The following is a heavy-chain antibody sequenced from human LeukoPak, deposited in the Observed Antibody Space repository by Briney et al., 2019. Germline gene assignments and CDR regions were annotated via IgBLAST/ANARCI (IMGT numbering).Heavy chain of an antibody. CDR3: ARGLVEMATLAYFDY. V-gene: IGHV3-74*01. Sequence: PGGSLRLSCAASGFTFSNYWMHWVRQATGKGLVWYARSNSDGRITNYADSEKNRFTISRDNDKNTLYLQMNSLGAEDTAVYYCARGLVEMATLAYFDYWGQGTLVTVSS. CDR1: GFTFSNYW. J-gene: IGHJ4*02. D-gene: IGHD5-24*01. CDR2: SNSDGRIT.